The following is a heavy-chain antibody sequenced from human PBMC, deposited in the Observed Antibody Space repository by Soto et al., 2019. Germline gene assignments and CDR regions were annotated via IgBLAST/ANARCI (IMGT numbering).Heavy chain of an antibody. V-gene: IGHV3-21*01. J-gene: IGHJ4*02. CDR2: ISSSGSFL. D-gene: IGHD1-26*01. Sequence: PGGSLRLSYAASGFTFSGSSMNWVRQTAGKGLEWVSSISSSGSFLSYADSVKGRFTISRDNARNSLYLQMNNLRVADTALYYCARDPPHGGTSSWDADSWGQGTLVTVSS. CDR1: GFTFSGSS. CDR3: ARDPPHGGTSSWDADS.